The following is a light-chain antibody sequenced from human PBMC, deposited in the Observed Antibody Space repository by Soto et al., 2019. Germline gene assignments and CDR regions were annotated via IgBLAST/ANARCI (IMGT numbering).Light chain of an antibody. CDR3: QQYNRDST. Sequence: IPMTQSPSTLSASVGDRVTITCRASQSISIWLAWYQQKPGKAPKLLIYKASSLESDVPSRFSGSGSGTEFTLTINSLQPDDSAPYYCQQYNRDSTFGQGTKVELK. CDR2: KAS. J-gene: IGKJ1*01. CDR1: QSISIW. V-gene: IGKV1-5*03.